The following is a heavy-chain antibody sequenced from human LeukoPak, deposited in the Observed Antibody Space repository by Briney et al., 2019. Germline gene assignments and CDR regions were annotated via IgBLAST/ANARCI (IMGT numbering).Heavy chain of an antibody. V-gene: IGHV4-34*01. D-gene: IGHD2/OR15-2a*01. J-gene: IGHJ6*03. CDR1: GDSLSRYY. CDR3: ASVRHDPLEYYYYIDV. Sequence: SETLSLTCAVYGDSLSRYYWTWIRQPPGKGLEWLGEINPSGSPDYNPSLQSRATISLDTSKNQFSLRLASVTAAHTALYYCASVRHDPLEYYYYIDVWATGTTVTVSS. CDR2: INPSGSP.